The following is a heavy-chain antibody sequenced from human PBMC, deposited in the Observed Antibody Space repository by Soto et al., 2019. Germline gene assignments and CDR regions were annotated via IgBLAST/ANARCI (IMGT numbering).Heavy chain of an antibody. Sequence: GGSLRLSCEASGFTFSNYDMNWVRQAPGKGLEWVSYISGSGRTIYYADSVKGRFTISRDSAKKSLFLQMNSLRAEDTALYYCARGEDNRGYDYALDSWGQGTPVTVSS. CDR3: ARGEDNRGYDYALDS. CDR2: ISGSGRTI. D-gene: IGHD3-22*01. J-gene: IGHJ4*02. V-gene: IGHV3-48*03. CDR1: GFTFSNYD.